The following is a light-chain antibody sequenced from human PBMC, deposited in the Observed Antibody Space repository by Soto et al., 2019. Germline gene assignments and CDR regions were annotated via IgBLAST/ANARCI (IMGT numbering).Light chain of an antibody. CDR2: DVS. V-gene: IGLV2-14*01. CDR1: SSDVGGYNY. J-gene: IGLJ1*01. Sequence: QSALTQPASVSGSPGQSITISCTRTSSDVGGYNYVSWYQQHPGKAPKLMIYDVSNRPSGVSNRFSGSKSGNTASLTISGLQAEDEAEYYCSSYTSSSSYVFGTGTKLTVL. CDR3: SSYTSSSSYV.